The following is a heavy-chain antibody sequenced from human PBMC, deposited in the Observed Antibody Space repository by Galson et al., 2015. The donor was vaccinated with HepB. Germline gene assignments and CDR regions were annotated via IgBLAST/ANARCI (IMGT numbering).Heavy chain of an antibody. CDR2: ISGSGGST. CDR3: AKEDSSSWHYPWSY. V-gene: IGHV3-23*01. Sequence: VRQAPGKGLEWVSAISGSGGSTYYADSVKGRFTISRDNSKNTLYLQMNSLRAEDTAVYYCAKEDSSSWHYPWSYWGQGTLVTVSS. J-gene: IGHJ4*02. D-gene: IGHD6-13*01.